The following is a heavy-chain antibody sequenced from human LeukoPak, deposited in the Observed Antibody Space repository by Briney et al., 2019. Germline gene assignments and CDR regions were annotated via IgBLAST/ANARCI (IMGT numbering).Heavy chain of an antibody. V-gene: IGHV3-30*02. J-gene: IGHJ4*02. CDR3: AKGTQRGNSGWGYFFDQ. CDR2: IRADGSRK. D-gene: IGHD6-19*01. Sequence: AGGSLRLSCAVSGSTLSNYGMHWVRQAPGKGLEWVAFIRADGSRKYTADSVKGRFTMSRDNAKNSLYLQVNSLRAEDTAVYYCAKGTQRGNSGWGYFFDQWGQGTLVTVSS. CDR1: GSTLSNYG.